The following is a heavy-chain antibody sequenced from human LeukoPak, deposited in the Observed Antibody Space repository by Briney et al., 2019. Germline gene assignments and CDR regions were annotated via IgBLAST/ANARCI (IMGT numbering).Heavy chain of an antibody. Sequence: KPSETLSLTCTVSGGSISSSSYYWGRLPQPPGQGLVWIGSIYYSGRNYYNPSLKSRVTISVDTSKNQFSLKLSSVTAADTAVYYCASHRGYSYGYNYWGQGTLVTVSS. CDR2: IYYSGRN. D-gene: IGHD5-18*01. CDR3: ASHRGYSYGYNY. CDR1: GGSISSSSYY. J-gene: IGHJ4*02. V-gene: IGHV4-39*01.